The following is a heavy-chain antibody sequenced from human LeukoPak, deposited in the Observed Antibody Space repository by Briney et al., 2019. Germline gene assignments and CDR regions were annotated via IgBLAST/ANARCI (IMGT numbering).Heavy chain of an antibody. Sequence: ASVRVSCKASGYTFTGYYMHWVRQAPGQGLEWMGWINPTSGDTNYLQRFQGRVIMTRDTSISTAYMELSRVRSDDTAVYYCARGDGDGPARRAFDIWGQGTVVTVSS. CDR2: INPTSGDT. V-gene: IGHV1-2*02. J-gene: IGHJ3*02. CDR3: ARGDGDGPARRAFDI. D-gene: IGHD7-27*01. CDR1: GYTFTGYY.